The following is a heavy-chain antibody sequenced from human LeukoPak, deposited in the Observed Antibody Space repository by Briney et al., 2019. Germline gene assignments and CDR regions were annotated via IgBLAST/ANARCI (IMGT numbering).Heavy chain of an antibody. Sequence: GGSLRLSCAASGFTFSSYSMNWVRQAPGKGLEWVSSISSSSSYKYYADSVKGRFTISRDNAKNSLYLQMNSLRAEDTAVYYCAELGITMIGGVWGKGTTVTISS. CDR1: GFTFSSYS. CDR2: ISSSSSYK. D-gene: IGHD3-10*02. J-gene: IGHJ6*04. V-gene: IGHV3-21*01. CDR3: AELGITMIGGV.